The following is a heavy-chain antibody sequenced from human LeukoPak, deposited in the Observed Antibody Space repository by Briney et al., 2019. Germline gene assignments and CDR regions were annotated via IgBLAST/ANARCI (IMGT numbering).Heavy chain of an antibody. J-gene: IGHJ4*02. CDR2: ITGSGGST. D-gene: IGHD3-22*01. CDR3: ARDLSLIALTD. V-gene: IGHV3-23*01. CDR1: GFTFSSYS. Sequence: PGGSLRLSCAASGFTFSSYSMNWVRQAPGKGLEWVSGITGSGGSTYYADSVKGRFTISRDNSKNTVYLQTNSLRAEDTAVYYCARDLSLIALTDWGQGTLVTVSS.